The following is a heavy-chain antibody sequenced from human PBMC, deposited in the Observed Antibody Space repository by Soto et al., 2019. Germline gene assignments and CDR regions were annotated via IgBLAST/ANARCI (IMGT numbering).Heavy chain of an antibody. Sequence: SETLSLPCTVSGDYISGVGYCWGWIHQTPGKDLEYIGTISYTGNTYYNSSLMSRVTISLDTSKNQFSLKLTSVTAADSAIYYCARTFYDSVVTPPSELHLWGQGALVTGSS. J-gene: IGHJ1*01. V-gene: IGHV4-39*01. CDR1: GDYISGVGYC. CDR2: ISYTGNT. CDR3: ARTFYDSVVTPPSELHL. D-gene: IGHD3-22*01.